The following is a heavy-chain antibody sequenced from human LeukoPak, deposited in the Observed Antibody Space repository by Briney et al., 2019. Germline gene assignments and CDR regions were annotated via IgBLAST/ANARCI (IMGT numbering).Heavy chain of an antibody. CDR1: GYSINNYW. V-gene: IGHV5-51*01. Sequence: GESLKISCKGSGYSINNYWIGWVRQMPGKGLEWMGIIYPADSNIRYSPSFQGQVTISADKSISTAYLQWSSLKASDTAMYYCARQEYCSGGSCYTWFDRWGEGTLVGV. CDR2: IYPADSNI. J-gene: IGHJ5*02. D-gene: IGHD2-15*01. CDR3: ARQEYCSGGSCYTWFDR.